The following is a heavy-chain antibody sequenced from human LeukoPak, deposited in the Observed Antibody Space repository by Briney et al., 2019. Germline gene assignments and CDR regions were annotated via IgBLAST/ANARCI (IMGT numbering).Heavy chain of an antibody. V-gene: IGHV3-74*01. CDR1: GFTFSSYW. CDR3: ARGGPIAAAGVYFDY. CDR2: INSEGSST. Sequence: PGGSLRLSCAASGFTFSSYWMHWVRQAPGKGLVWVSRINSEGSSTSYADSVKGRFTISRDNAKNTLYLQMNSLRAEDTAVYYCARGGPIAAAGVYFDYWGQGTLVTVAA. D-gene: IGHD6-13*01. J-gene: IGHJ4*02.